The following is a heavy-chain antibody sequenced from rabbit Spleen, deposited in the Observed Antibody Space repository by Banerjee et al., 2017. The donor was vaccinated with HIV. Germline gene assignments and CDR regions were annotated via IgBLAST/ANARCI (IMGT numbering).Heavy chain of an antibody. CDR3: ARAGVYVELDL. D-gene: IGHD5-1*01. J-gene: IGHJ3*01. Sequence: QSLEESGGDLVKPGASLTLTCTASGFSFTYIDYLCWVRQPPGKGPEWIACVAAGVSFTTYYATWAKGRFTISKTSSTTVTLQMTSLTAADTATYFCARAGVYVELDLWGQGTLVTVS. V-gene: IGHV1S40*01. CDR2: VAAGVSFTT. CDR1: GFSFTYIDY.